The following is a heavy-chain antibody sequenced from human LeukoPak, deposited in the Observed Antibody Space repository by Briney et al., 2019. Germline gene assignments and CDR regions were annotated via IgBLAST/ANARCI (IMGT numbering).Heavy chain of an antibody. CDR1: GYTLTELS. J-gene: IGHJ4*02. CDR3: ATDLDIAVAGTIFDY. D-gene: IGHD6-19*01. V-gene: IGHV1-24*01. CDR2: FDPEDGET. Sequence: ASVEVSCKVSGYTLTELSMHWVRQAPGKGLEWMGGFDPEDGETIYAQKFQGRVTMTEDTSTDTAYMELSSLRSENTAVYYCATDLDIAVAGTIFDYWGQGTLVTVSS.